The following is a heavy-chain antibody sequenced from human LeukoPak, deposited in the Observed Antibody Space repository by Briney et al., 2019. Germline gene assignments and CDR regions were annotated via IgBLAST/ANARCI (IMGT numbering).Heavy chain of an antibody. D-gene: IGHD3-22*01. CDR1: GFTFSSYW. CDR2: IKQDGSEK. V-gene: IGHV3-7*01. J-gene: IGHJ3*02. Sequence: GGSLRLSCAASGFTFSSYWMSWVRQAPGKGLEWVANIKQDGSEKYYVDSVKGRFTVSRDNAKNSLYLQMNSLRAEDTAVYYCARDYYDSSGYQNDAFDIWGQGTMVTVSS. CDR3: ARDYYDSSGYQNDAFDI.